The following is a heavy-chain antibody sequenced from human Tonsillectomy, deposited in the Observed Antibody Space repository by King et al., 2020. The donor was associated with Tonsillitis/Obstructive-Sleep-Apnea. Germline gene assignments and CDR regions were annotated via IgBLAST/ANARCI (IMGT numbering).Heavy chain of an antibody. D-gene: IGHD7-27*01. CDR3: AKSPQHWGFDY. J-gene: IGHJ4*02. CDR2: ISSDGSNK. CDR1: GFTFSSYG. V-gene: IGHV3-30*18. Sequence: VQLVESGGGVVQPGRSLRLSCAASGFTFSSYGMHWVRQAPGKGLEGVAVISSDGSNKYYADSVKGRFTISRDNSKNTLYLQMNSLRAEDTAVYYCAKSPQHWGFDYWGQGTLVTVSS.